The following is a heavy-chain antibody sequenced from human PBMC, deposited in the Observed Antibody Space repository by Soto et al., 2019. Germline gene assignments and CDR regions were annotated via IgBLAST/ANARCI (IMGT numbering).Heavy chain of an antibody. J-gene: IGHJ6*02. CDR3: AREPSYDHRNGMDV. CDR2: NYYSWST. V-gene: IGHV4-31*03. CDR1: GGSISCGCYY. D-gene: IGHD3-22*01. Sequence: QVQLQESGPGLVKPSQTLSLTCTVSGGSISCGCYYWSWIRQHPGKALEWIGYNYYSWSTYYTPARKIRVTVSVDTSKNHFSLKLSSVTAADTAVYYCAREPSYDHRNGMDVWCQGTTVTVSS.